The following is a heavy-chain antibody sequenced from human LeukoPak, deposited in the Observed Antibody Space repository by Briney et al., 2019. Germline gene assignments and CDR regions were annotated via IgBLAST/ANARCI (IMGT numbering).Heavy chain of an antibody. D-gene: IGHD2/OR15-2a*01. Sequence: SETLSLTCTVSGASISSHYWSWIRQSPTKGLEWIEYVRHSESANYNPSLKGRVAISVDTVRNQVSLKLTSMTAADTAVYYCARGSTRADDYWGQGILVTVSS. CDR2: VRHSESA. V-gene: IGHV4-59*11. CDR3: ARGSTRADDY. CDR1: GASISSHY. J-gene: IGHJ4*02.